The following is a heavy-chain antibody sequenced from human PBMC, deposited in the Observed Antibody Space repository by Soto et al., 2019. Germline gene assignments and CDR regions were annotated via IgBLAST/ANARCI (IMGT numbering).Heavy chain of an antibody. J-gene: IGHJ5*02. CDR1: GFAFSDYS. CDR3: AREGFRSGWRFGP. D-gene: IGHD6-19*01. V-gene: IGHV3-48*02. CDR2: IRTTSTII. Sequence: VQLVESGGGLVKPGGSLRLSCAASGFAFSDYSMNWVRQAPGKGLEWVSFIRTTSTIIYYAASVKGRFTISSDDAKNSLYLQMTSLRHVDTAVYYCAREGFRSGWRFGPWGQGTLVTVSS.